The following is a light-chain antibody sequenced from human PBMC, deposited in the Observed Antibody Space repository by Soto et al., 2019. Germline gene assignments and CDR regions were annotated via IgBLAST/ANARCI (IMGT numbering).Light chain of an antibody. V-gene: IGKV1-12*01. CDR2: AAS. CDR1: QGISSC. Sequence: DVQMTQSPASVSASIRDRVTITCRASQGISSCLAWYQQKPGKAPKLLIYAASSLQSGVPSRFSGSGSGTDFTLTISSLQPEDFATYYCQQANSFPWTFGQGTKVDIK. CDR3: QQANSFPWT. J-gene: IGKJ1*01.